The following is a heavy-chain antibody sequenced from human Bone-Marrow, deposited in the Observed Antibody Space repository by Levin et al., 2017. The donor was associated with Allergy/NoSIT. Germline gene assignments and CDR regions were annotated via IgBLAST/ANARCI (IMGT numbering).Heavy chain of an antibody. J-gene: IGHJ4*02. CDR3: ARVALPRYCTSTSCSDSGYYFDY. D-gene: IGHD2-2*01. CDR1: GFTFSSYD. Sequence: GESLKISCAASGFTFSSYDMHWVRQATGRGLEWVSAIGTAADSYYSGSVKGRFTVSRDNAKNSFYLQMNSLRAGDTGVYYCARVALPRYCTSTSCSDSGYYFDYWGQGTLVTVSS. V-gene: IGHV3-13*04. CDR2: IGTAADS.